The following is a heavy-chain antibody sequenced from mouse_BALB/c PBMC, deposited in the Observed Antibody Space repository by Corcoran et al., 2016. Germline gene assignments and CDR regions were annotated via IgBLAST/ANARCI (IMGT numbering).Heavy chain of an antibody. CDR3: GRSGTWFAY. CDR2: IDPANGNT. V-gene: IGHV14-3*02. J-gene: IGHJ3*01. D-gene: IGHD4-1*01. Sequence: EVQLQQSGAELVKPGASVKLSCTASSFNIKDTYMHWVKQRPEQGLEWIGRIDPANGNTKYDPKLQGKATITADTSSNTAYLQHSSLTSEDTAVYYRGRSGTWFAYWGQGTLVTVSA. CDR1: SFNIKDTY.